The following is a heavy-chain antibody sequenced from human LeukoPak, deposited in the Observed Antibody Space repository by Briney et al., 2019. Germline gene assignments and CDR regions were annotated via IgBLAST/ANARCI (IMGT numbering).Heavy chain of an antibody. D-gene: IGHD2-15*01. V-gene: IGHV4-34*01. CDR1: GGSFSGYY. Sequence: SSETLSLTCAVYGGSFSGYYWSWIRQPPGKGLEWIGEINHSGSTNYNPSLKSRVTISVDTSKNQFSLKLSSVTAADTAVYYCARSSLGYCSGGSSYEDYWGQGTLVTVSS. J-gene: IGHJ4*02. CDR2: INHSGST. CDR3: ARSSLGYCSGGSSYEDY.